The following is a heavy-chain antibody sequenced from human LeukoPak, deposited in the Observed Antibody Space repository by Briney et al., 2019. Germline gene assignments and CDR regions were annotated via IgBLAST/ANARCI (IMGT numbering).Heavy chain of an antibody. Sequence: ASVKVSCKASGYTFTSYDINWVRQATGQGLEWMGWMNPNSGNTGYAQKFQGRVTMTRNTSISTAYMELSSLRPEDTAVYYCARVAGDLTIFGVAEQFDYWGQGTLVTVSS. J-gene: IGHJ4*02. CDR1: GYTFTSYD. CDR2: MNPNSGNT. V-gene: IGHV1-8*01. CDR3: ARVAGDLTIFGVAEQFDY. D-gene: IGHD3-3*01.